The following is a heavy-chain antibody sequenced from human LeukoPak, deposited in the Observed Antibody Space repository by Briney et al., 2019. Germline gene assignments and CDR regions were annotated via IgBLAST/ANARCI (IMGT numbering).Heavy chain of an antibody. J-gene: IGHJ4*02. V-gene: IGHV3-64D*06. D-gene: IGHD3-10*01. CDR1: GFTFSDYY. CDR3: VKAGGSGTYYFDY. Sequence: GGSLRLSCAASGFTFSDYYMSWIRQAPGKGLEYVSAISSNGGSTYYADSVKGRFTISRDNSKNTLYLQMSSLRAEDTAVYYCVKAGGSGTYYFDYWGQGTLVTVSS. CDR2: ISSNGGST.